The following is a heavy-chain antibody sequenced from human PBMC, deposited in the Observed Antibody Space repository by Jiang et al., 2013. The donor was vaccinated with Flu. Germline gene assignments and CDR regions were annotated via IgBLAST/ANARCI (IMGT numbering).Heavy chain of an antibody. Sequence: GAEVKKPGESLKISCKGSGYSFTSYWIGWVRQMPGKGLEWMGIIYPGDSDTRYSPSFQGQVTISADKSISTAYLQWSSLKASDTAMYYCARWGSSPGIAVAGTFLDYWGQGTLVTVSS. D-gene: IGHD6-19*01. V-gene: IGHV5-51*01. J-gene: IGHJ4*02. CDR3: ARWGSSPGIAVAGTFLDY. CDR2: IYPGDSDT. CDR1: GYSFTSYW.